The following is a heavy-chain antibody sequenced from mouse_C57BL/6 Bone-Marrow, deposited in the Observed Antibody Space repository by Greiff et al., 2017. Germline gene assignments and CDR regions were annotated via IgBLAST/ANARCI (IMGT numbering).Heavy chain of an antibody. Sequence: QVQLKESGPELVKPGASVKISCKASGYTFTDYYINWVKQRPGQGLEWIGWIFPGSGSTYYTEKFKGKATLTVDKSSSTAYMLLSSLTSEDSAVYFCARPHYYGSSPYWYFDVWGTGTTVTVSS. V-gene: IGHV1-75*01. CDR1: GYTFTDYY. CDR3: ARPHYYGSSPYWYFDV. J-gene: IGHJ1*03. D-gene: IGHD1-1*01. CDR2: IFPGSGST.